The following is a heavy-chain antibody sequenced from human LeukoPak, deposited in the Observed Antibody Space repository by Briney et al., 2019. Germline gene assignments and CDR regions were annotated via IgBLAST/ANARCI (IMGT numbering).Heavy chain of an antibody. V-gene: IGHV1-69*13. CDR2: IIPIFGTA. J-gene: IGHJ4*02. CDR1: GGTFSSYA. D-gene: IGHD4-11*01. CDR3: ARGPDYNQNPS. Sequence: ASVKVSCKASGGTFSSYAISWVRQASGQGLEWMGGIIPIFGTANYAQTFQGRVTITADESTSTAYMELSSLRSEDTAVYYCARGPDYNQNPSWGQGTLVTVSS.